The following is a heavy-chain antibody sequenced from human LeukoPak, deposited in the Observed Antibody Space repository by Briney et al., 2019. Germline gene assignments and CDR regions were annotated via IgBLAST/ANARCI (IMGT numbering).Heavy chain of an antibody. J-gene: IGHJ4*02. CDR3: VRGEPSYDFVGGSYRFRLDY. D-gene: IGHD3-16*02. V-gene: IGHV4-59*12. CDR2: IYYSGVT. CDR1: GGSIGGYY. Sequence: SETLSLTCTVSGGSIGGYYWTWIRQPPGKGLEYIGFIYYSGVTNYMPSLQSRVTISLDTSKNQFFLNLTSVTPSGTSVYYCVRGEPSYDFVGGSYRFRLDYWGQGSLVTVSS.